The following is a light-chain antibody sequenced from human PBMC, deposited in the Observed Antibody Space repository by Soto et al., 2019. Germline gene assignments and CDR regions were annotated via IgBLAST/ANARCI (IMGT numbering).Light chain of an antibody. CDR3: QQYGTSPLT. CDR2: GAS. V-gene: IGKV3-20*01. Sequence: EIVLTQSPGTLSLSPGERGTLSCRASQSVSSNYLAWYQQKPGQAPRLLIHGASNRATGIPDRFSGSGSGTDFTLTITRLEPEDFAVYYCQQYGTSPLTFGGGTKV. J-gene: IGKJ4*01. CDR1: QSVSSNY.